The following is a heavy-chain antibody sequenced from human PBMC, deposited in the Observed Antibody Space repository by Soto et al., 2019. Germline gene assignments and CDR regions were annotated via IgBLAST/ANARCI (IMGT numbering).Heavy chain of an antibody. V-gene: IGHV3-33*08. CDR1: GFTFSSYG. Sequence: GGSLRLSCAASGFTFSSYGMHWVRQAPGKGLEWVAAIWYDGSNKYYADSVKGRFTISRDNSKNTLYLQMNSLRAEDTAVYYCAREAPYPSYCSSTSCYGDYFDYWGQGTLVTVSS. CDR2: IWYDGSNK. D-gene: IGHD2-2*01. CDR3: AREAPYPSYCSSTSCYGDYFDY. J-gene: IGHJ4*02.